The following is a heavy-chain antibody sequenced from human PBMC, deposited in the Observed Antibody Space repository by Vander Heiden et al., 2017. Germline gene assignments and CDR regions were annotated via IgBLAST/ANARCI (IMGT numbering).Heavy chain of an antibody. V-gene: IGHV4-31*03. Sequence: QVQLQESGPGLVKPSQTLSLTCSVSGDSISHGGYYWTWIRQHPATGLEWIGYTYYRGSIYYNPSLKSRVTISLDTSKNQFSLQLSSVTAADTAVYYCASSAAAMYYFESWGQGALVTVSS. CDR1: GDSISHGGYY. CDR2: TYYRGSI. CDR3: ASSAAAMYYFES. D-gene: IGHD5-18*01. J-gene: IGHJ4*02.